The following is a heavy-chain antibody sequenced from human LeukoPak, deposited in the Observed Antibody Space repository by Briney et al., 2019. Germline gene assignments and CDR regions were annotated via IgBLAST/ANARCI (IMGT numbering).Heavy chain of an antibody. CDR2: IRHDGSNK. CDR3: ARDPTYGSGSYYNKFDP. Sequence: PGGSLRLSCAASGFTFSSYGMHWVRLAPGKGLEWVAFIRHDGSNKYYRDSVKGRFTISRDNSKNTLYLQMNSLRAEDTAVYYCARDPTYGSGSYYNKFDPWGQGTLVTVSS. D-gene: IGHD3-10*01. J-gene: IGHJ5*02. V-gene: IGHV3-30*02. CDR1: GFTFSSYG.